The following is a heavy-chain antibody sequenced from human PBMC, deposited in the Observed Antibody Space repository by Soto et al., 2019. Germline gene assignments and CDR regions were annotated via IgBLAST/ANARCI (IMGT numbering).Heavy chain of an antibody. J-gene: IGHJ6*03. V-gene: IGHV3-9*01. CDR1: GFTFDDYA. D-gene: IGHD6-6*01. Sequence: EVQLVESGGGLVQPGRSLRLSCAASGFTFDDYAMHWVRQAPGKGREWVSGISWNSGSIGYADSVKGRFTISRDNAKNSLYLQMNSLRAEDTALYYCAKSSRTHYYYYMDVWGKGTTVTVSS. CDR3: AKSSRTHYYYYMDV. CDR2: ISWNSGSI.